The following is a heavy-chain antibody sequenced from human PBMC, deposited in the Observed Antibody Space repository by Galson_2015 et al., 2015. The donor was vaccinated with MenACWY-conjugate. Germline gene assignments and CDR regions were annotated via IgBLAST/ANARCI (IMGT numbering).Heavy chain of an antibody. CDR2: ISYDGSNK. CDR1: GFAFGSYA. V-gene: IGHV3-30*04. Sequence: SLRLSCAASGFAFGSYAMHWVRQAPGKGLEWVAVISYDGSNKYYADSVKGRLTISRDNSKNTLYLQMNSLTAEDTAVYYCAGTNYYGSGSYPTEFDYWGQGTLVTVSA. J-gene: IGHJ4*02. CDR3: AGTNYYGSGSYPTEFDY. D-gene: IGHD3-10*01.